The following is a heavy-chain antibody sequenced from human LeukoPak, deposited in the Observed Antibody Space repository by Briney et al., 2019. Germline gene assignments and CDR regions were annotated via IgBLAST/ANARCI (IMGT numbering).Heavy chain of an antibody. V-gene: IGHV3-23*01. J-gene: IGHJ6*02. CDR3: ATQMGSYLPAYGMDV. Sequence: GGSLRLSCVVSGFSLNRYTMSWVRQAQGRGLEWVAVISGSGGSKYYADSVKGRFTISRDKSKNTLHLQMNSLRADDTAIYYCATQMGSYLPAYGMDVWGQGTTVTVSS. CDR2: ISGSGGSK. D-gene: IGHD3-16*02. CDR1: GFSLNRYT.